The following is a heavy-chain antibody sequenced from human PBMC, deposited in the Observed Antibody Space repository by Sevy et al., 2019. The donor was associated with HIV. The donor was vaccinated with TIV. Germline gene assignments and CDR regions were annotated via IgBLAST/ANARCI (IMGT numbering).Heavy chain of an antibody. CDR3: RGVGTTTNFDY. V-gene: IGHV3-23*01. J-gene: IGHJ4*02. CDR2: ISGSGGSI. D-gene: IGHD1-26*01. Sequence: GGSLRLSCAASGFIFNSYGMSWVRQAPGKGMEWVSGISGSGGSIYYADSVNGRFTISRDNFKNTLYLQMNSLRAEDTAVYYCRGVGTTTNFDYWGQGTLVTVSS. CDR1: GFIFNSYG.